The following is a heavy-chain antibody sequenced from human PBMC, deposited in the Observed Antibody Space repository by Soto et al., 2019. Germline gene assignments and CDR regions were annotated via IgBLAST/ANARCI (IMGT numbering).Heavy chain of an antibody. CDR2: MNTDSGHA. Sequence: ASVKVSCKTSGYTFTSYDMNWVRQAPGQGLEWMGWMNTDSGHAESAQQFQGRVTMTRDTSIRTVYMELSSLRSEDTAVYYCARTHNWNYNYFDYWGQGTLVTVSS. CDR3: ARTHNWNYNYFDY. V-gene: IGHV1-8*01. CDR1: GYTFTSYD. J-gene: IGHJ4*02. D-gene: IGHD1-7*01.